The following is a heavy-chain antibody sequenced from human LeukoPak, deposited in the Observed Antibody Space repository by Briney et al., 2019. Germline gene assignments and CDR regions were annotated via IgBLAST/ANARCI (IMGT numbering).Heavy chain of an antibody. J-gene: IGHJ4*02. V-gene: IGHV3-30-3*01. D-gene: IGHD3-22*01. CDR1: GFTFSSYA. CDR3: ARATMDYHDSSGYTPLDY. Sequence: GRSLRLSCAASGFTFSSYAMHWVRQAPGKGLEWVAVISYDGSNKYYADSVKGRFTISRDNSKNTLYLQMNSLGAEDTAVYYCARATMDYHDSSGYTPLDYWGQGTLVTVSS. CDR2: ISYDGSNK.